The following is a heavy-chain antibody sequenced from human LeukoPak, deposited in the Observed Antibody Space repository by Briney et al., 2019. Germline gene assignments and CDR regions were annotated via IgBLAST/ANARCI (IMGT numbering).Heavy chain of an antibody. CDR2: ISGGGGST. CDR1: GFTFTSYS. CDR3: ARDFGGSRDY. J-gene: IGHJ4*02. D-gene: IGHD3-10*01. Sequence: GGSLRLSCAASGFTFTSYSMNWVRQAPGKGLEWVSTISGGGGSTYYADSVKGRFTISRDNAKNTLYLQMNSLRAEDTAVYYCARDFGGSRDYWGQGTLVTVSS. V-gene: IGHV3-23*01.